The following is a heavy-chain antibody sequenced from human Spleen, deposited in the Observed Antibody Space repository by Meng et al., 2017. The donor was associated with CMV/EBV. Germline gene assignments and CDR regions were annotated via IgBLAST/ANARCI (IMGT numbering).Heavy chain of an antibody. D-gene: IGHD1-14*01. J-gene: IGHJ4*02. CDR3: AKAEGITLTGPFDS. CDR2: IRHSGNNQ. V-gene: IGHV3-30*02. Sequence: SGFTFRIYGMHWVRQAPGKGLQWVAFIRHSGNNQYYADSVKGRFTISRDNSKNTLYLQMNSLRVEDTAVYYCAKAEGITLTGPFDSWGQGTLVTVSS. CDR1: GFTFRIYG.